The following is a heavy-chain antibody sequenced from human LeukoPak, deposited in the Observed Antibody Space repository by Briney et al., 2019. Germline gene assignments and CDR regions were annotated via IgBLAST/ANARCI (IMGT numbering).Heavy chain of an antibody. CDR3: ARSGTYYNNWFDP. CDR2: INHSGST. Sequence: PSETLSLTCAVYGGSFSGYYWSWIRQPPGKGLEWIGEINHSGSTNYNPSLKSRVTISVDTSKNQFSLKLSSVTAADTAVYYCARSGTYYNNWFDPWGQGTLATVSS. V-gene: IGHV4-34*01. J-gene: IGHJ5*02. CDR1: GGSFSGYY. D-gene: IGHD3-10*01.